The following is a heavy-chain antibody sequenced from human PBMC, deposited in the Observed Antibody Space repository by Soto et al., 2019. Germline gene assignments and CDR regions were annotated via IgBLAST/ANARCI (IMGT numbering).Heavy chain of an antibody. CDR3: ASPLRRGPTWYFDL. CDR2: ISSSSSYI. D-gene: IGHD2-15*01. V-gene: IGHV3-21*01. Sequence: PGGSLRLSCAASGCTFSSYSRNWVRPAPGKGLEWVSSISSSSSYIYYADSVKGRFTISRDNAKNSLYLQMNSLRAEDTAVYYCASPLRRGPTWYFDLWGRGTLVTVSS. CDR1: GCTFSSYS. J-gene: IGHJ2*01.